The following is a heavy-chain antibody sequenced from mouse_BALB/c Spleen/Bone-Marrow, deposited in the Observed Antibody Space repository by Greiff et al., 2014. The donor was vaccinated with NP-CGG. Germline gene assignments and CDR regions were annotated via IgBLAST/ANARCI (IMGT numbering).Heavy chain of an antibody. CDR3: ARCGGSTMITPLAY. Sequence: EVKLVESGGGLVKPGGSLKLSCAASGFAFSSYDMSWVRQTPEKRLEWVAYISSGGGSTYYPDTVKGRFTISRDNAENTLYLQMSSLKSEDTAMYYCARCGGSTMITPLAYRGQGTLVTVSA. CDR1: GFAFSSYD. D-gene: IGHD2-4*01. J-gene: IGHJ3*01. V-gene: IGHV5-12-1*01. CDR2: ISSGGGST.